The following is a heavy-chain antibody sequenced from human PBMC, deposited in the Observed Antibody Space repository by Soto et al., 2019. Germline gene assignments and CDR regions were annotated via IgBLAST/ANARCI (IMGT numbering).Heavy chain of an antibody. D-gene: IGHD3-3*01. V-gene: IGHV3-30*03. CDR2: SSYDGGKE. J-gene: IGHJ5*02. CDR3: ARGVTAALSGVVVSPSFDP. Sequence: QVQLVESGGGVVLPGRSLRVSCAASGFTFSTYDMHWVRQAPGKGLEWVAFSSYDGGKEFYADSMKARFTISRDNSQNTMYLEMTIRRNDDTAVYWCARGVTAALSGVVVSPSFDPWGQGTMVTVSS. CDR1: GFTFSTYD.